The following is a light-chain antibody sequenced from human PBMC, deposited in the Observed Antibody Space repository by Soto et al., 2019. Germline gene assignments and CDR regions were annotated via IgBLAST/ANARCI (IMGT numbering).Light chain of an antibody. CDR3: SSKTSSSSPFV. Sequence: QSALTQPASVSGSPGQSITISCNGSTSDVGAYNYVSWYKHHPGQAPQLMIYEVSNRPSGVSNRFSGSKSGNTASLTISGLQADDEGDYYCSSKTSSSSPFVFGTGTKLTVL. CDR1: TSDVGAYNY. V-gene: IGLV2-14*01. CDR2: EVS. J-gene: IGLJ1*01.